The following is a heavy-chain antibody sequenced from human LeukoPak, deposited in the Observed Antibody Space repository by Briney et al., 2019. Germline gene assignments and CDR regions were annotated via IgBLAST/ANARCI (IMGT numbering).Heavy chain of an antibody. CDR1: GFTFSDYY. CDR3: ARDPSDTAMIDSPVHDAFDI. Sequence: GGSLRLSCAASGFTFSDYYMSWIRQAPGKGLEWVSYISSSGSTIYYADSVKGLFTISRDNAKNSLYLQMNSLRAEDTALYYCARDPSDTAMIDSPVHDAFDIWGQGTMVTVSS. D-gene: IGHD5-18*01. J-gene: IGHJ3*02. CDR2: ISSSGSTI. V-gene: IGHV3-11*01.